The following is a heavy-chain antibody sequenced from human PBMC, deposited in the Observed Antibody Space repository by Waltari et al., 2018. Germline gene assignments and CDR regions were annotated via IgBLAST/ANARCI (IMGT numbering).Heavy chain of an antibody. Sequence: QVQLQQWGAGLLKPSETLSLTCAVYDGSFSGYFWSWIRRSPGKGLEWMGQINRDGSNIYNPSLKSRVAMSVDTLKSQISLRLTSVTAADAAVYYCARVGDYHGSGRFGLDVWGQGTRVTVSS. CDR2: INRDGSN. V-gene: IGHV4-34*01. J-gene: IGHJ6*02. D-gene: IGHD3-10*01. CDR3: ARVGDYHGSGRFGLDV. CDR1: DGSFSGYF.